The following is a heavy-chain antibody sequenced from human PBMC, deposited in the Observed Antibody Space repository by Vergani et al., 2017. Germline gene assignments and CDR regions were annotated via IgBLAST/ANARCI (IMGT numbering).Heavy chain of an antibody. CDR3: ARAPLVCLSPSD. Sequence: QVQLQESGPGLVKPSETLSLTCTVSGGSISSYYWSWIRQPPGKGLEWSGYIYYSGSTNYNPSLKSRVTISVDTSKNQFSLTLSSVTAADTAVYYCARAPLVCLSPSDWGQGTLVTVSS. CDR2: IYYSGST. CDR1: GGSISSYY. J-gene: IGHJ4*02. D-gene: IGHD5/OR15-5a*01. V-gene: IGHV4-59*01.